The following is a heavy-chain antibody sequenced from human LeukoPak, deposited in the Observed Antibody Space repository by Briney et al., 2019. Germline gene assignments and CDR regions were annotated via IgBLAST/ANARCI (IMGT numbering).Heavy chain of an antibody. V-gene: IGHV1-2*02. D-gene: IGHD6-19*01. Sequence: ASVKVSCKASVYTLTRYYMHWVRQAPGQGVEWMGWINPNSGGKNDAQKFQGKVTMTRDTSISTAYMELSRLRSDDTAVYYCATLDIAVAGIGRAKGPDYWGQGTLVTVSS. CDR2: INPNSGGK. CDR1: VYTLTRYY. CDR3: ATLDIAVAGIGRAKGPDY. J-gene: IGHJ4*02.